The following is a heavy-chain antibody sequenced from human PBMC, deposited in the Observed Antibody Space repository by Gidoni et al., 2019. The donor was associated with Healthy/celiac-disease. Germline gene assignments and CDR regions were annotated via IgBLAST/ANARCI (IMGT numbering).Heavy chain of an antibody. V-gene: IGHV1-69*01. CDR3: ASPYTRTRLGFPYYYGMDV. CDR2: IIPIFGTA. J-gene: IGHJ6*02. D-gene: IGHD2-2*01. CDR1: GGTFSSYA. Sequence: QVQLVQSGAEVQKPGSSVKVSCTASGGTFSSYAISWVRQAPGQGLEWMGGIIPIFGTANYAQKFQGRVTITADESTSTAYMELSSLRSEDTAVYYCASPYTRTRLGFPYYYGMDVWGQGTTVTVSS.